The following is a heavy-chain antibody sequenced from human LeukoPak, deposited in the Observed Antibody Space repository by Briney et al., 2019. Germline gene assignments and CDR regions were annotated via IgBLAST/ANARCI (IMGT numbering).Heavy chain of an antibody. D-gene: IGHD3-9*01. J-gene: IGHJ4*02. Sequence: GGSLRLSCVASGFTFSNYWMSWVRQAPGKGLEWVANIKQDGSEKYYVDSVRGRFTISRDNSKNTLYLQMNSLRAEDTAVYHCAKGQIFRLDYWGQGTLVTVSS. CDR1: GFTFSNYW. V-gene: IGHV3-7*03. CDR2: IKQDGSEK. CDR3: AKGQIFRLDY.